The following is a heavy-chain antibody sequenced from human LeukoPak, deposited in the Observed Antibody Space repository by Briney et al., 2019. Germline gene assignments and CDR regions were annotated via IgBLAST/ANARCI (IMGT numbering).Heavy chain of an antibody. J-gene: IGHJ4*02. Sequence: PSETLSLTCTVSGGSISSYYWSWIRQPPGKGLEWIGYIYYSGSTNYNPSLKSRVTISVDTSKNQFSLKPSSVTAADTAVYYCARVYCSGGSCYSDYWGQGTLVTVSS. D-gene: IGHD2-15*01. CDR3: ARVYCSGGSCYSDY. CDR1: GGSISSYY. CDR2: IYYSGST. V-gene: IGHV4-59*01.